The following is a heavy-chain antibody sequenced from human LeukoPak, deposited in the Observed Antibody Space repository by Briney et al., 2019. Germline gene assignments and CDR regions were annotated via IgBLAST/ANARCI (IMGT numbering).Heavy chain of an antibody. Sequence: GGSLRLSCAASGFTFNTYTMNWVRQAPGKGLEWVSYISGSSGIIDYADSVRGRFTISRDNAKNTLYLQMNSLRAEDTAVYYCARDAVDTANAVWGQGTTVTVSS. CDR3: ARDAVDTANAV. D-gene: IGHD5-18*01. CDR1: GFTFNTYT. CDR2: ISGSSGII. V-gene: IGHV3-48*04. J-gene: IGHJ6*02.